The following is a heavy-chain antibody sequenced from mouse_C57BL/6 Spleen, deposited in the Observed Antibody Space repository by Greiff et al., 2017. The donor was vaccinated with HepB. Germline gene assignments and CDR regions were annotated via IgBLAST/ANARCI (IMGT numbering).Heavy chain of an antibody. V-gene: IGHV1-55*01. J-gene: IGHJ2*01. D-gene: IGHD3-2*02. CDR3: ARWGARRDSSGY. Sequence: QVQPQQPGAELVKPGASVKMSCKASGYTFTSYWITWVKQRPGQGLEWIGDIYPGSGSTNYNEKFKSKATLTVYTSSSTAYMQLGRLTSENSAVYYGARWGARRDSSGYWDQGTTLTVSS. CDR2: IYPGSGST. CDR1: GYTFTSYW.